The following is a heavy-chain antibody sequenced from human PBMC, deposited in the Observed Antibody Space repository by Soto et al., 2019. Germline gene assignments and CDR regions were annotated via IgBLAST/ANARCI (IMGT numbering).Heavy chain of an antibody. V-gene: IGHV3-23*01. D-gene: IGHD2-8*01. CDR3: AKNGLSTSPSAIDS. Sequence: GGSMRLACSTSGVPFSSHSMRLVRQAPGKGLDWVSGITGNGRNTYYADSVKGRFTISRDNSKNTLFLQMNSLRADDTAVYYCAKNGLSTSPSAIDSWGQGDLVTVSS. CDR2: ITGNGRNT. J-gene: IGHJ4*02. CDR1: GVPFSSHS.